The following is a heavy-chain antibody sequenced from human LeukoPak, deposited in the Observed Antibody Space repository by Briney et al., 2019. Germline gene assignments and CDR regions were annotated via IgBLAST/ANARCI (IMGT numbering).Heavy chain of an antibody. CDR2: ISSSSSYT. CDR1: GFTFSVYF. Sequence: GGSLRLSCAASGFTFSVYFMSCIPQAPGKGLEWVSYISSSSSYTNYADSVKGRFTISRDNAKNSLYLQMNSLRAEDTAVYYCARSIQVKWFDPRGQGTLVTVSS. V-gene: IGHV3-11*03. J-gene: IGHJ5*02. D-gene: IGHD2-21*01. CDR3: ARSIQVKWFDP.